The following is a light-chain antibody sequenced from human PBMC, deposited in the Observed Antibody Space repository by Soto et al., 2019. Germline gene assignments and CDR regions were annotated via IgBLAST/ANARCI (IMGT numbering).Light chain of an antibody. CDR1: NSNIGGRNY. CDR3: ATWDDDLSAAV. J-gene: IGLJ7*01. V-gene: IGLV1-47*01. CDR2: KTD. Sequence: QSVLTQPPSASGTPGQKVTISCSGSNSNIGGRNYVFWYRQLPGTAPKLLIYKTDQRPSGVPDRFSATRSGSSASLAISGLRSEDEADYYCATWDDDLSAAVFGGGTQLTVL.